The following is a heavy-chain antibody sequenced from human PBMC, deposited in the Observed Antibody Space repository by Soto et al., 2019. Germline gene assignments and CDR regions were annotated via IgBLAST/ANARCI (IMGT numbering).Heavy chain of an antibody. Sequence: QVQLVESGGGVVQPGRSLRLSCAASGFTFSSYAMHWVRQAPGKGLEWVAVISYDGSNKYYADSVKGRFTISRDNSKNTLYVQMNSLRAEDTAVYYCARDLAHSDDYGDYVYGYWGQGTLVTVSS. V-gene: IGHV3-30-3*01. CDR3: ARDLAHSDDYGDYVYGY. CDR2: ISYDGSNK. D-gene: IGHD4-17*01. CDR1: GFTFSSYA. J-gene: IGHJ4*02.